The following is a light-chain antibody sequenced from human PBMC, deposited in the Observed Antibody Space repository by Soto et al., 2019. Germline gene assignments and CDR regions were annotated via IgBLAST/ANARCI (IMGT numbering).Light chain of an antibody. V-gene: IGKV1-5*03. Sequence: DIQMTQSPSTLSASVGDRVTITCRASQSVTNWLAWYQQKPGKAPKLLIYKASNLESGVPSRFSGSGSGTEFTLTLIRLQPDDRATYYCQQSNTFPPYTFGQGTKLEIK. CDR3: QQSNTFPPYT. CDR1: QSVTNW. J-gene: IGKJ2*01. CDR2: KAS.